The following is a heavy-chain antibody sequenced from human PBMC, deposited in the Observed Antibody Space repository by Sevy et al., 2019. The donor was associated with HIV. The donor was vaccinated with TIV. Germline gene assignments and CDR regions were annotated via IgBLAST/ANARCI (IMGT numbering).Heavy chain of an antibody. V-gene: IGHV4-61*01. CDR3: VRDRIAAAGGYFDN. Sequence: SETLSLTCTVSGGSLSSGSYYWSWIRQPPGKGLEWVGYISYIGSTNYNPSLKGRVTISVDTSKSQLSLRLTSVTAADTAVYYCVRDRIAAAGGYFDNWGQGTLVTVSS. CDR2: ISYIGST. D-gene: IGHD6-13*01. J-gene: IGHJ4*02. CDR1: GGSLSSGSYY.